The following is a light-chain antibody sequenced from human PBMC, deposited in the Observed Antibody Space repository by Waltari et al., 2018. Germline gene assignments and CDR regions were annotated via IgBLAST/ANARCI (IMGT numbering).Light chain of an antibody. J-gene: IGLJ2*01. V-gene: IGLV2-23*02. CDR1: SSDVGSYNL. CDR3: CSYARSGTVL. Sequence: QSALTQPASVSGSPGQSITISCTGTSSDVGSYNLVSWYQQHPGKAPKLMIYEVVKRALGVSKCFSCSTSGNRAFPTILCLQAEDEGDYYCCSYARSGTVLFGGGTKLTVL. CDR2: EVV.